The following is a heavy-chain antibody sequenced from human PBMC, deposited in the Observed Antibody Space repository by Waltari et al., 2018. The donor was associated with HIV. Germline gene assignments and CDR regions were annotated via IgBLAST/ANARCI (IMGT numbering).Heavy chain of an antibody. J-gene: IGHJ4*02. CDR2: ISYDGSNK. CDR1: RFTFSSCA. Sequence: QVQLVESGGGVVQPGRSLRLTCAASRFTFSSCAMHWVRQAPGKGLEWVAVISYDGSNKYYADSVKGRFTISRDNSKNTLYLQMNSLRAEDTAVYYCARDPYYYDSSGYLCYFDYWGQGTLVTVAS. D-gene: IGHD3-22*01. V-gene: IGHV3-30-3*01. CDR3: ARDPYYYDSSGYLCYFDY.